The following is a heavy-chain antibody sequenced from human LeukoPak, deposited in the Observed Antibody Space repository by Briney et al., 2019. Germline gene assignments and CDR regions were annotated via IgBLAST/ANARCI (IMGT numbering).Heavy chain of an antibody. CDR1: GYSFTSYW. V-gene: IGHV5-51*01. D-gene: IGHD2-15*01. Sequence: GESLKISCKGSGYSFTSYWIGWVRQMPGKGLEWMGIIYPGDSDTRYSPSFQGQVTISADKSISIAYLQWSSLKASDTAMYYCARSPQLALGYCSGGSCYSGVWFDPWGQGTLVTVSS. CDR3: ARSPQLALGYCSGGSCYSGVWFDP. CDR2: IYPGDSDT. J-gene: IGHJ5*02.